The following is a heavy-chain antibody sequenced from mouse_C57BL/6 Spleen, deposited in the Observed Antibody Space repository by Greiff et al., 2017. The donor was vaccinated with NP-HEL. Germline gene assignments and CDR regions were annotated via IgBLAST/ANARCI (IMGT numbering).Heavy chain of an antibody. CDR1: GYTFTSYW. D-gene: IGHD2-3*01. J-gene: IGHJ2*01. CDR2: IDPSDSET. V-gene: IGHV1-52*01. Sequence: QVQLQQPGAELVRPGSSVKLSCKASGYTFTSYWMHWVKQRPIQGLEWIGNIDPSDSETHYNQKFKDKATLTVDKSSSTAYMQLSSLTSEDSAVHYCATMNDGSKSFDYWGQVTTLTVSS. CDR3: ATMNDGSKSFDY.